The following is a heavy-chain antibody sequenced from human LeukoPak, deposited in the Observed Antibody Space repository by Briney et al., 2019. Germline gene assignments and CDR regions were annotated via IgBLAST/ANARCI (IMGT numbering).Heavy chain of an antibody. J-gene: IGHJ4*02. D-gene: IGHD4-17*01. CDR3: ARDPPSTVTWDY. CDR2: ITSSSRTI. V-gene: IGHV3-48*03. CDR1: GFTFSSSE. Sequence: HPGGSLRLSCVASGFTFSSSEMNWVRQAPGRGLEWISYITSSSRTIWYADSVKGRFTISRDNAKNSLYLQMNSLRAEDTAVYYCARDPPSTVTWDYWGQGTLVTVSS.